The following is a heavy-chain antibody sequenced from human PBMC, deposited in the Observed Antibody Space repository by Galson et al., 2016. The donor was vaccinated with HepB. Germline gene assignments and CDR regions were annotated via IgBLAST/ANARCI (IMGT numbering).Heavy chain of an antibody. V-gene: IGHV3-33*01. Sequence: SLRLSCAASGFTFSSYGMHWVRQPPGKGLEWVAVIWHEGNNKYFAEYVKGRFTISRDNSKNTLYLQMNILRAEDTAVYYRARDPLRYGDRHFDYWGQGTLVTVSS. CDR2: IWHEGNNK. CDR3: ARDPLRYGDRHFDY. D-gene: IGHD4-17*01. J-gene: IGHJ4*02. CDR1: GFTFSSYG.